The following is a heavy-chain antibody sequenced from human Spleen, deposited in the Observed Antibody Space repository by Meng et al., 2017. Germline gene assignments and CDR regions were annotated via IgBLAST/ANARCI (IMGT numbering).Heavy chain of an antibody. Sequence: ASVKVSCKASGYIFTSYYIQWVRQAPGLGLEWMAIINPSGGDASYAQKFQGRVTINADRSTSTSYMELSSLRSEDTAVYYCARGAYCSGTSCYSVLDYWGQGTLVTVSS. V-gene: IGHV1-46*01. CDR3: ARGAYCSGTSCYSVLDY. CDR1: GYIFTSYY. CDR2: INPSGGDA. J-gene: IGHJ4*02. D-gene: IGHD2-15*01.